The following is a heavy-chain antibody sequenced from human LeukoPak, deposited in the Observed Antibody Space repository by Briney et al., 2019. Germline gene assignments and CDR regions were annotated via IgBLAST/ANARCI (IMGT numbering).Heavy chain of an antibody. J-gene: IGHJ4*02. CDR3: ARESGKFDY. CDR1: GLPIGDFA. CDR2: ISGDGVST. V-gene: IGHV3-43*02. Sequence: GGSLRLSCVASGLPIGDFAMHWVRQAPGQGMEWVSLISGDGVSTFFTDSVKGRFSISRDHSKNSLFLEMSSLRTEDTAMYYCARESGKFDYWGQGTLVAVPS.